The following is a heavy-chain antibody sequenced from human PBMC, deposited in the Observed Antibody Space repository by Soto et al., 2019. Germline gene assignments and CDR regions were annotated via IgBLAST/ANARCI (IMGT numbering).Heavy chain of an antibody. CDR3: ARDPVAGTYFDY. D-gene: IGHD6-19*01. V-gene: IGHV1-18*01. J-gene: IGHJ4*02. Sequence: QVQLVQSGAEVKKPGASVKVSCKASGYTFTTYGISWVRQAPGQGLEWMGWINGYNGNTNYAQKLQGRVTMTTDTSTSTAYIELRSLRSEDTAVYYCARDPVAGTYFDYWGQGTLVTVSS. CDR1: GYTFTTYG. CDR2: INGYNGNT.